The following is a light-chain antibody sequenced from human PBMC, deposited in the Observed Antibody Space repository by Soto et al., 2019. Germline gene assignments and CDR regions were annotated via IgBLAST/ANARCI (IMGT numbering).Light chain of an antibody. Sequence: QCARTQPASGSGAAGGGSTISCTVGSYNFVSWYQQHPGKAPKVLIYEVSKRPSGVSDRFSGSKSGNTASLTISGLQAEDEADYYCCSDAGRSTYAFGTGTKVTVL. V-gene: IGLV2-23*02. CDR1: GSYNF. J-gene: IGLJ1*01. CDR2: EVS. CDR3: CSDAGRSTYA.